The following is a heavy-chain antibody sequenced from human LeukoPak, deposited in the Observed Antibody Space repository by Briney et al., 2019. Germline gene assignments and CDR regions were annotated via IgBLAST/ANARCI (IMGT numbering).Heavy chain of an antibody. V-gene: IGHV3-48*02. CDR3: VRDPEALDY. CDR1: GFTFSSYS. CDR2: IPNSGSPI. Sequence: PGGSLGLSCAASGFTFSSYSMNWVRQAPGKGLQWVAYIPNSGSPIYYADSVKGRFTISRDNAKNSLYLQMNSLRDEDTAVYYCVRDPEALDYWGQGTLVTVSS. J-gene: IGHJ4*02.